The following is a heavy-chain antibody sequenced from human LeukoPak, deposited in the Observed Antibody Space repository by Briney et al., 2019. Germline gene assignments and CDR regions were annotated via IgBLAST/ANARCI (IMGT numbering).Heavy chain of an antibody. CDR2: IKQDGSEK. V-gene: IGHV3-7*01. CDR1: GFTFSSYW. J-gene: IGHJ4*02. D-gene: IGHD1-26*01. Sequence: PGGSLRLSCAASGFTFSSYWMSWVRQAPGKGLEWVANIKQDGSEKYYVDSVKGRFTISRDNAKNSLYLQMNSLRAEDTAVYYCARGKRVGALYYFDYWGQGTLVTVSS. CDR3: ARGKRVGALYYFDY.